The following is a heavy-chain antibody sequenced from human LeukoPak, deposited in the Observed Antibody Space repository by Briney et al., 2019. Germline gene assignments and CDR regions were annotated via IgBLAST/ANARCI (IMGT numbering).Heavy chain of an antibody. Sequence: GESLKISCKGAGYSFNRYWIGWVLQMPGKGLEWMGVICPGDSETIYSPSFQGQVTISADKSINTAYLQWSSLKASDTAMYYCATTVVYCSGGSCSSEYFQRWGQGTLVTVSS. CDR2: ICPGDSET. D-gene: IGHD2-15*01. V-gene: IGHV5-51*01. CDR3: ATTVVYCSGGSCSSEYFQR. J-gene: IGHJ1*01. CDR1: GYSFNRYW.